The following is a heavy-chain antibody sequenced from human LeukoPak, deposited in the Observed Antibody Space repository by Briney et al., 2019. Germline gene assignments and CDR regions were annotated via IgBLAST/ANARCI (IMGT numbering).Heavy chain of an antibody. D-gene: IGHD4-11*01. J-gene: IGHJ4*02. V-gene: IGHV3-23*01. CDR1: GFTLRRND. CDR2: ISGTDGSR. CDR3: AKKYSNSWPAFDY. Sequence: GSLRLSCAGSGFTLRRNDIRWVRQAPGKGVEVVSGISGTDGSRSYADSVKGRFTISRDNSKNTLFLQMSSLRAEDTAVYYCAKKYSNSWPAFDYWGQGTLVTVSS.